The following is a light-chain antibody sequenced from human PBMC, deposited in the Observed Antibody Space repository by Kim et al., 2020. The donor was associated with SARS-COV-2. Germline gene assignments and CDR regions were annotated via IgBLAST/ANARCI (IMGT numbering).Light chain of an antibody. V-gene: IGLV3-19*01. CDR1: SLRSYY. Sequence: ALGKTVRIACQGDSLRSYYASWFQQKPGQAPVLVIYGETNRPSGIPDRFSGSSSGNTASLTITGAQAEDEADYYCNSRDSSGNHLVFGGGTQLTVL. CDR3: NSRDSSGNHLV. J-gene: IGLJ2*01. CDR2: GET.